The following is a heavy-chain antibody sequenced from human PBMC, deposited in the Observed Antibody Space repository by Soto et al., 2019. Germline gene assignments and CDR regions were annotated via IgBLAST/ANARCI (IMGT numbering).Heavy chain of an antibody. V-gene: IGHV4-4*02. Sequence: SETLSLTCAVSSGSISSSNWWSWVRQPPGKGLEWIGEIYHSGSTNYNPSLKSRVTISVAKSKNQFSLKLSSVTAADTAVYYCASSPIGYCSGGSCGYWGQGTLVTVSS. CDR2: IYHSGST. D-gene: IGHD2-15*01. CDR1: SGSISSSNW. CDR3: ASSPIGYCSGGSCGY. J-gene: IGHJ4*02.